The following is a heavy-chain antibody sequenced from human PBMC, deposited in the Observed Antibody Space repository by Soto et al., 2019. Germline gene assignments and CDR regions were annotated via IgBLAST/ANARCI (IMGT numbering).Heavy chain of an antibody. CDR1: GDSISNNNYY. Sequence: SETLSLTCTVSGDSISNNNYYWGWIRQPPGKGLEWIGSIYYSGSTYYNPSLKSRVTMSVDTSKNQFSLKLTSVTATDTAVYYCASDSGSWFLFDQWGQGTLVTVSS. CDR2: IYYSGST. J-gene: IGHJ4*02. V-gene: IGHV4-39*01. D-gene: IGHD6-13*01. CDR3: ASDSGSWFLFDQ.